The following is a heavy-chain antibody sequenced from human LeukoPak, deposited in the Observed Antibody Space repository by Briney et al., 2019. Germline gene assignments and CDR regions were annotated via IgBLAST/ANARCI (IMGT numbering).Heavy chain of an antibody. CDR3: ARAPSEIGGYYPEYFRH. D-gene: IGHD3-22*01. CDR1: GFTFSSYW. CDR2: IKSDGST. V-gene: IGHV3-74*01. J-gene: IGHJ1*01. Sequence: GGSLRLSCAASGFTFSSYWMHWVRQAPGKGLVWVSRIKSDGSTNYADSVKGRLTISRDDAKNTVSLQMNSLRAEDTGVYYCARAPSEIGGYYPEYFRHWGQGTLVTVSS.